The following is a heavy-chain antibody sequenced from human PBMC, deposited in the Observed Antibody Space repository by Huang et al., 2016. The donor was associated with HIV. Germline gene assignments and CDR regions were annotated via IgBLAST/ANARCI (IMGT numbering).Heavy chain of an antibody. CDR2: VRRKAFGGAS. J-gene: IGHJ6*03. Sequence: QLVESGGDSVQSGRSLRLSCRGSGFIFNDFAINWFRQSPGEGREWIGFVRRKAFGGASKSAPSVKDRFTVSRDEAKNVAFLQMDNLQVDDTAIYYCSPSGDDYFYFYMDVWGNGTTVIVS. D-gene: IGHD4-17*01. CDR3: SPSGDDYFYFYMDV. CDR1: GFIFNDFA. V-gene: IGHV3-49*03.